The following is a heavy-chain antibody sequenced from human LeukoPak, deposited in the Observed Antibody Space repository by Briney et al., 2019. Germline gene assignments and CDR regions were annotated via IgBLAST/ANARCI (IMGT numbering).Heavy chain of an antibody. Sequence: SQTLSLTCAISGDSVSSNSAAWNWIRQSPSRCLEWLGRTYYRSKWYNDYAVSVKSRITINPDTSKNQFSLQLNSVTPEDTAVYYCARDPTTVTTRRSAFDIWGQGTMVTVSS. CDR3: ARDPTTVTTRRSAFDI. CDR2: TYYRSKWYN. D-gene: IGHD4-17*01. V-gene: IGHV6-1*01. CDR1: GDSVSSNSAA. J-gene: IGHJ3*02.